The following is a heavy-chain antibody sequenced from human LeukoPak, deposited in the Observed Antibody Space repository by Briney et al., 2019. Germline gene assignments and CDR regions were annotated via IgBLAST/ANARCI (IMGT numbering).Heavy chain of an antibody. CDR2: IIPIFGTA. J-gene: IGHJ4*02. D-gene: IGHD4-11*01. CDR3: ARVRYSNYQYYFDY. CDR1: GGTFSSYA. Sequence: ASVKVSCKASGGTFSSYAISWVRQAPGQGLEWMGGIIPIFGTANYAQKFQGGVTITADESTSTAYMELSSLRSEDTAVYYCARVRYSNYQYYFDYWGQGTLVTVSS. V-gene: IGHV1-69*13.